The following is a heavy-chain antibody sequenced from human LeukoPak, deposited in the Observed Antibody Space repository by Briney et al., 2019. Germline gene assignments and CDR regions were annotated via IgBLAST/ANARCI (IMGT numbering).Heavy chain of an antibody. CDR3: AKYIVATNSNLVAATRRYFDY. Sequence: GGSLRLSCAASGFTFSSYSMSWVRQAPGKGLEWVSVISDSGGYTSYADSVKGRFTISRDNSKNTLYLQMNSLSAEDTAVYYCAKYIVATNSNLVAATRRYFDYGGQGTLVTVSS. V-gene: IGHV3-23*01. CDR2: ISDSGGYT. J-gene: IGHJ4*02. CDR1: GFTFSSYS. D-gene: IGHD5-12*01.